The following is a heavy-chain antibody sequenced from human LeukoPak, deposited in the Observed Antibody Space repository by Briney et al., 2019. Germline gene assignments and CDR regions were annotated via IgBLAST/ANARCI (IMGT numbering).Heavy chain of an antibody. Sequence: PGGSLRLSCAASGFTFSSYAMHWVRQAPGKGLEWVAVMSYDGSNKYYAGSVKGRFTISRDNSKNTLYLQMNSLRAEDTAVYYCARDLTRYFDYWGQGTLVTVSS. CDR3: ARDLTRYFDY. CDR2: MSYDGSNK. J-gene: IGHJ4*02. V-gene: IGHV3-30*04. CDR1: GFTFSSYA. D-gene: IGHD1-1*01.